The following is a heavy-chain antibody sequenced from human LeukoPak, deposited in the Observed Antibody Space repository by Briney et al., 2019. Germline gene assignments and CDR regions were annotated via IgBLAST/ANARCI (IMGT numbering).Heavy chain of an antibody. CDR3: ASSGWYSTPNWFDP. J-gene: IGHJ5*02. Sequence: GGTLRLSCAASGFTFSNYGMSWVRQAPGKGLEWVASIKEDGSEKYYVDSVKGRFTISRDNAKNSLYLQMNSLRAEDTAMYYCASSGWYSTPNWFDPWGQGTLVIVSS. V-gene: IGHV3-7*01. CDR1: GFTFSNYG. CDR2: IKEDGSEK. D-gene: IGHD6-19*01.